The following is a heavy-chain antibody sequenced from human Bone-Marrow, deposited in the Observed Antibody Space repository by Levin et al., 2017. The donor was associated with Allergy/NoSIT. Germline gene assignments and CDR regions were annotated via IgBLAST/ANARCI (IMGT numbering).Heavy chain of an antibody. D-gene: IGHD6-19*01. Sequence: SQTLSLTCTVSGGSIRSGGYYWSWIRQHPEKGLEWIGYISYSGSTSYNPSLKSRVTISVDTSKKQFSLRLTSVTAADTAVYYCARIEAASGLDRWFDPWGQGTLVTVSS. V-gene: IGHV4-31*03. CDR1: GGSIRSGGYY. CDR2: ISYSGST. CDR3: ARIEAASGLDRWFDP. J-gene: IGHJ5*02.